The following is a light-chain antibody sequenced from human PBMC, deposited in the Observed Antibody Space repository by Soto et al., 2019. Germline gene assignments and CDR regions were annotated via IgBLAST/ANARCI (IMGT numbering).Light chain of an antibody. CDR2: AAS. CDR3: QKYNSAPRT. J-gene: IGKJ1*01. V-gene: IGKV1-27*01. CDR1: QGISRY. Sequence: DIQMTQSPSSLSASVGDRVTITCRASQGISRYLAWYQQKPGKVPKLLIYAASTLQSGVPSRFSGSGSGTDFTLIISSLQPEDVATYYCQKYNSAPRTFGQGTKVEI.